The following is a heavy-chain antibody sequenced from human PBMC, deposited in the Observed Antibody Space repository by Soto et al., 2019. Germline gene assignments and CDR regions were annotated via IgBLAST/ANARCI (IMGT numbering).Heavy chain of an antibody. CDR2: IYYSGST. Sequence: SETLSLTCTVSGGSISSGDYYWSWIRQPPGKGLEWIGYIYYSGSTYYNPSLKSRVTISVDTSKNQFSLKLSSVTAADTAVYYCAREGLVAYHGYGSSYMASFDPWGQGTLVTVSS. D-gene: IGHD3-10*01. V-gene: IGHV4-30-4*01. CDR3: AREGLVAYHGYGSSYMASFDP. CDR1: GGSISSGDYY. J-gene: IGHJ5*02.